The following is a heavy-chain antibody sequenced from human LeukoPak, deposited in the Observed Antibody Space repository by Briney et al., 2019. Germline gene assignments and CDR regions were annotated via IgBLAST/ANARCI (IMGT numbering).Heavy chain of an antibody. V-gene: IGHV3-48*03. J-gene: IGHJ4*02. CDR2: ISSSGSTI. Sequence: PGGSLRLSCAASGFTFSSYEMNWVRQAPGKGLEWVSYISSSGSTIYYADSVKGRFTISRDNAKNSLYLQMNSLRAEDTAVYYCARDRFRSSGSGAFDYWGQGTLVPVSS. D-gene: IGHD3-22*01. CDR1: GFTFSSYE. CDR3: ARDRFRSSGSGAFDY.